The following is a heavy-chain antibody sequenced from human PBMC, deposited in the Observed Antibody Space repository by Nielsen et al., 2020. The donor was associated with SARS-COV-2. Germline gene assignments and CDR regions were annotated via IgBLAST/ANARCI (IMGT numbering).Heavy chain of an antibody. J-gene: IGHJ2*01. V-gene: IGHV3-21*01. CDR1: GFTFNSYS. CDR2: ISSSSSYI. Sequence: GESLKISCAASGFTFNSYSMNWVRQAPGKGLEWVSSISSSSSYIYYADSVKGRFTISRDNAKNSLYLQMNSLRAEDTAVYYCHIAVAGAWYFDLWGRGTLVTVSS. D-gene: IGHD6-19*01. CDR3: HIAVAGAWYFDL.